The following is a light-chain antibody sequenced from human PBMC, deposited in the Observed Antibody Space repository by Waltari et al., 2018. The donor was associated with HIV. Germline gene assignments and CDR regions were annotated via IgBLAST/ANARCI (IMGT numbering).Light chain of an antibody. CDR1: QSVRTN. V-gene: IGKV3-15*01. CDR2: GAS. Sequence: MMQSPDTLPVSPGEGVTLTCRASQSVRTNVAWYQQRPGQAPRLLIYGASNRATGFTARFTGGGSRTEFTLTISSLQSEDFAVYFCHQYNDWPYTFGQGTKLDIK. CDR3: HQYNDWPYT. J-gene: IGKJ2*01.